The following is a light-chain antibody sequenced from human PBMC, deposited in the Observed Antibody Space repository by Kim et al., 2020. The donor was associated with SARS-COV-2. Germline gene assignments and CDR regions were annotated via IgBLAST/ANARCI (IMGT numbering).Light chain of an antibody. CDR1: KLGTKY. CDR2: QDT. J-gene: IGLJ2*01. V-gene: IGLV3-1*01. CDR3: QAWGTAGVV. Sequence: SYELTQSPSVSVSPGQTATISCSGEKLGTKYVSWYLQKSGQSPILVIYQDTKRPSGIPERFSGSSSGNTATLTISGTQAMDEADYYCQAWGTAGVVFGGGTKLTVL.